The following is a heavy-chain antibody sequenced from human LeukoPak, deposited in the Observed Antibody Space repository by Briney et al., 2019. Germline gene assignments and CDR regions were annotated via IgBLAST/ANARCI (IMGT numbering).Heavy chain of an antibody. J-gene: IGHJ4*02. CDR3: ARDRGLVY. Sequence: GGSLRLSCAASGFTFSSYAMSWIRQAPGKGLEWVSYISSSSSHTNYADSVKGRFTISRDNARNSLYLQMNSLRAEDTAVYYCARDRGLVYWGQGTLVTVSS. D-gene: IGHD3-16*01. CDR2: ISSSSSHT. CDR1: GFTFSSYA. V-gene: IGHV3-11*05.